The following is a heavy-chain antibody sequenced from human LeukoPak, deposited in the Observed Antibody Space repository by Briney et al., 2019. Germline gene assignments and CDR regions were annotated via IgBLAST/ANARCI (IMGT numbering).Heavy chain of an antibody. CDR3: AKDDALSRYFDWFQGLRYYYGMDV. CDR2: ISGSGGST. Sequence: GGSLRLSCAASGFTFSSYAMSWVRQAPGKGLEWVSAISGSGGSTYYADSVKGRFTISRDNSKNTLYLQMNSLRAEDTAVYYCAKDDALSRYFDWFQGLRYYYGMDVWGQGTTVTVSS. V-gene: IGHV3-23*01. J-gene: IGHJ6*02. CDR1: GFTFSSYA. D-gene: IGHD3-9*01.